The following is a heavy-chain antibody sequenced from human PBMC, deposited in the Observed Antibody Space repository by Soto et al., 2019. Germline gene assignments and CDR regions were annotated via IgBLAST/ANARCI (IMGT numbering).Heavy chain of an antibody. V-gene: IGHV3-33*01. J-gene: IGHJ6*02. D-gene: IGHD3-10*01. CDR1: GFTFSSYG. CDR2: IWYDGSNK. Sequence: QVQLVESGGGVVQPGRSLRLSCAASGFTFSSYGMHWVRQAPGKGLEWVAVIWYDGSNKYYADSVKGRFTISRDNSKNTLYLQMNSLRAEDTAVYYCATAGAYRGYYGSGSYYKGNYYYYGMDVWVQGTTVTVSS. CDR3: ATAGAYRGYYGSGSYYKGNYYYYGMDV.